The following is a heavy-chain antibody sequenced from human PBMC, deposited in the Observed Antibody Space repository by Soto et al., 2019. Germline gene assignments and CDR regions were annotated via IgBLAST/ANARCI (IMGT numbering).Heavy chain of an antibody. CDR2: INPSGGST. J-gene: IGHJ3*02. Sequence: ASVKVSCKASGYTFTIYYMHGVVQSPLQWLDWMGIINPSGGSTSYAQKFQGRVTMTRDTSTSTVYMELRSLRSEDTAVYYCARGRSFQLMVYADAFDIWGQGTVVTVSS. CDR3: ARGRSFQLMVYADAFDI. V-gene: IGHV1-46*01. D-gene: IGHD2-8*01. CDR1: GYTFTIYY.